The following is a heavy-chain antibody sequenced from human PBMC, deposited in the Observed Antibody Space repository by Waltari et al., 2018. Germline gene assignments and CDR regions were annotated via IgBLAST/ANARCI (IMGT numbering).Heavy chain of an antibody. J-gene: IGHJ6*04. CDR1: GGCFRGYY. CDR3: ARARVMDV. V-gene: IGHV4-34*01. CDR2: INHSGST. Sequence: QVQLQQWGAGLLKPSETMSLTCAASGGCFRGYYWGSIRQPPCKGLEWIGEINHSGSTNYNPSLKSRVTISVDTSKNQFSLKLSSVTAADTAVYYCARARVMDVWGKGTTVTISS.